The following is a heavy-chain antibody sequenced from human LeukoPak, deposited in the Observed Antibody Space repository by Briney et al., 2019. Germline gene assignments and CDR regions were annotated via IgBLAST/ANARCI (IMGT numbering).Heavy chain of an antibody. D-gene: IGHD1-26*01. CDR3: AXXRGSYYYYYYMDV. CDR2: MNPNSGNT. CDR1: GYTFTSYG. V-gene: IGHV1-8*02. Sequence: VASVKVSCKASGYTFTSYGISWVRQATGQGLEWMGWMNPNSGNTGYAQKFQGRVTMTRNTSISTAYMELSSLRSEDTAVYYCAXXRGSYYYYYYMDVWGKGTTVTISS. J-gene: IGHJ6*03.